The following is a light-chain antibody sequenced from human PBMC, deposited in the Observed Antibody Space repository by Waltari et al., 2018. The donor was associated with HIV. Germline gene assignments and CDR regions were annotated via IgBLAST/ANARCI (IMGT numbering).Light chain of an antibody. CDR3: QQYGTSPRT. V-gene: IGKV3-20*01. CDR2: GAS. CDR1: QSVRSSH. Sequence: EIVLTQSPGSLSLSPGERATLSCRASQSVRSSHLAWSQQKPGQAPRLLIYGASSRATGIPDRFSGSGSGTDFTLTISRMEPEDFAVYYCQQYGTSPRTFGQGTKVDIK. J-gene: IGKJ1*01.